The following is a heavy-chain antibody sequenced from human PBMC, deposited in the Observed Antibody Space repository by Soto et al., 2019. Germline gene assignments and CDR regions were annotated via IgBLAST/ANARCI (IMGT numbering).Heavy chain of an antibody. CDR3: AREDGIAGGTSASDY. CDR2: INGRSNYK. V-gene: IGHV3-21*01. J-gene: IGHJ4*02. CDR1: GFTFSTYT. Sequence: EGSLRLSCASYGFTFSTYTMNWVRQAPGKGLEWVSSINGRSNYKYYTDSVKGRFTISRDNAENSLYLQMNRLRAEDTAGYYCAREDGIAGGTSASDYPGRGPIFPVSP. D-gene: IGHD1-26*01.